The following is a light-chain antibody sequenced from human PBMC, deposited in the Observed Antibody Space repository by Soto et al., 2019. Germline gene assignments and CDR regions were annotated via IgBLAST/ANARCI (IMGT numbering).Light chain of an antibody. Sequence: EIMMTQSPATLSVSPGERATLSCRASQSVSSNLAWYQQKPGQAPRLLIYGASTRATGIPARFSGSGSGTEFTLTISSLQSEDFAVYYCQQDNNWPPWKFGQGTKVDIK. CDR1: QSVSSN. CDR3: QQDNNWPPWK. V-gene: IGKV3-15*01. J-gene: IGKJ1*01. CDR2: GAS.